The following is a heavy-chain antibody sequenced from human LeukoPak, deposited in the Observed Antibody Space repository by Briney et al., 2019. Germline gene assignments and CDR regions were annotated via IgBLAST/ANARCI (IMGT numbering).Heavy chain of an antibody. D-gene: IGHD3-10*01. V-gene: IGHV1-69*13. CDR3: ARDSRRGSGSYVLGY. CDR1: GGTFSSYA. Sequence: ASVKVSCKASGGTFSSYAISWVRQAPGQGFEWMGGIIPIFGTANYAQKFQGRVTITADESTSTAYMELSSLRSEDTAVYYCARDSRRGSGSYVLGYWGQGTLVTVSS. J-gene: IGHJ4*02. CDR2: IIPIFGTA.